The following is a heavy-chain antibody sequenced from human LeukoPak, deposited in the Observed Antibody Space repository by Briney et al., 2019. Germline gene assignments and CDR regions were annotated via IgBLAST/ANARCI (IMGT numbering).Heavy chain of an antibody. Sequence: GGSLRLSCAASGFTFSSYATSWVRQAPGKGLEWVSAISGSGGSTYYADPVKGRFTISRDNSKNTLYLQMNSLRAEDTAVYYCAKTLSPYYYDSSGYFDYWGQGTLVTVSS. CDR1: GFTFSSYA. J-gene: IGHJ4*02. D-gene: IGHD3-22*01. CDR2: ISGSGGST. CDR3: AKTLSPYYYDSSGYFDY. V-gene: IGHV3-23*01.